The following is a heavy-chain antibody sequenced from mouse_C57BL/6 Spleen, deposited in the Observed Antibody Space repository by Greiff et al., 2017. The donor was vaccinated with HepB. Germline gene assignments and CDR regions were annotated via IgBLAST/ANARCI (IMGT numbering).Heavy chain of an antibody. CDR1: GYTFTSYT. Sequence: VKLQESGAELARPGASVKMSCKASGYTFTSYTMHWVKQRPGQGLEWIGYINPSSGYTKYNQKFKDKATLTADKSSSTAYMQLSRLTSEDSAVYYCARDEYYGSLDYWGQGTTLTVSS. CDR3: ARDEYYGSLDY. CDR2: INPSSGYT. J-gene: IGHJ2*01. D-gene: IGHD1-1*01. V-gene: IGHV1-4*01.